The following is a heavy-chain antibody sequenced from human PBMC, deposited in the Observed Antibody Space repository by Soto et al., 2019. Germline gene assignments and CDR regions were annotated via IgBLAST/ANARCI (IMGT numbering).Heavy chain of an antibody. CDR1: GFTFSSYA. CDR3: RGVYDSSGVYFQH. CDR2: ISGSGDTT. D-gene: IGHD3-22*01. Sequence: GGSLRLSCAASGFTFSSYAMSWVRQAPGKGLEWVSAISGSGDTTSYADSVKGQFSISRDNSKNTLYLQMNSLRAEDTAVYYCRGVYDSSGVYFQHWGQGTLVTVSS. J-gene: IGHJ1*01. V-gene: IGHV3-23*01.